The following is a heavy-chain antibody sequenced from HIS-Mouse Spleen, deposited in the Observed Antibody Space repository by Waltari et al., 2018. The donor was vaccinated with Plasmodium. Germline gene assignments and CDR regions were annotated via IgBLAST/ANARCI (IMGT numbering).Heavy chain of an antibody. D-gene: IGHD7-27*01. CDR3: ASRKNLTGDDY. V-gene: IGHV4-34*01. CDR1: GGSFSGYY. Sequence: QVQLQQWGAGLLKPSETLSLTCAVYGGSFSGYYWSWIRQPPGKGLEWIGEINHSGSTNYNPSLKSRVTISVDTSKNQFSLKLSSVTAADTAVYYCASRKNLTGDDYWGQGTLVTVSS. CDR2: INHSGST. J-gene: IGHJ4*02.